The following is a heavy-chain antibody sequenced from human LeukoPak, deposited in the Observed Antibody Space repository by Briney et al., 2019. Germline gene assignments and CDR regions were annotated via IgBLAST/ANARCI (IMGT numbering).Heavy chain of an antibody. CDR1: GFTFSSYA. V-gene: IGHV3-23*01. D-gene: IGHD6-19*01. CDR3: AKETVAAPPIDY. J-gene: IGHJ4*02. Sequence: GGSLRLSCAASGFTFSSYAMSWVRQAPGKGLGWASAISGSAYSTYYADSVKGRFTISRDNSKNTLYLQMNSLRAEDTAVYYCAKETVAAPPIDYWGQGTLATVSS. CDR2: ISGSAYST.